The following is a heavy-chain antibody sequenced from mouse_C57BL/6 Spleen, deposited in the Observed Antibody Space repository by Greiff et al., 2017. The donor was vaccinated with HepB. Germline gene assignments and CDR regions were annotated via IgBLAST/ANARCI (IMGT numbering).Heavy chain of an antibody. CDR2: ILPGSGST. J-gene: IGHJ1*03. D-gene: IGHD1-1*01. V-gene: IGHV1-9*01. Sequence: LVESGAELMKPGASVKLSCKATGYTFTGYWIEWVKQRPGHGLEWIGEILPGSGSTNYNEKFKGKATFTADTSSNTAYMQLSSLTTEDSAIYYCARRGVYYGSSYGYFDVWGTGTTVTVSS. CDR1: GYTFTGYW. CDR3: ARRGVYYGSSYGYFDV.